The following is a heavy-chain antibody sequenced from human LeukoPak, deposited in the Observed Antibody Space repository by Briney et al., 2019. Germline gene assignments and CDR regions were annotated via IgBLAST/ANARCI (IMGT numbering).Heavy chain of an antibody. CDR2: IHYTGTT. D-gene: IGHD1-26*01. J-gene: IGHJ3*02. CDR1: GGSINNHY. CDR3: ATNRAGTYDRPFDI. Sequence: SETLSLTCIVSGGSINNHYWTWIRQTPGKGLEWIGDIHYTGTTKSNPSLKSRVTISIDTSKNQFSLELSPVTATDTAVYFCATNRAGTYDRPFDIWGQGTMVTVSS. V-gene: IGHV4-59*08.